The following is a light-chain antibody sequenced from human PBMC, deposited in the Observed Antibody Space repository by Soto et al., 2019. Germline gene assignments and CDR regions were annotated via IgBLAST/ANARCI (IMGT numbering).Light chain of an antibody. CDR2: WAS. Sequence: DIVMTQSPDSLTVSLGERATINCKSSQSVLYSSNSKNYLAWYQQKPGQPPKLLIYWASTRESGVPGRFSGSGSGTDFTLTISGLQAEDVAVYYCQQYYSTPLTFGGGTKVEIK. J-gene: IGKJ4*01. CDR1: QSVLYSSNSKNY. CDR3: QQYYSTPLT. V-gene: IGKV4-1*01.